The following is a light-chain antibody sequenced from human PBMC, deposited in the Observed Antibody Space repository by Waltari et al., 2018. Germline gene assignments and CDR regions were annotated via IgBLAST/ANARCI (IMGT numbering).Light chain of an antibody. CDR1: RSNIGTNT. V-gene: IGLV1-44*01. Sequence: QSVLTQPPSASGAPGQRVNISCSGSRSNIGTNTVNWYQQFPGTAPKLLISTNNLRPSGFPDRVSGSKSGTSASLAISGLQSEDEADYYCATWDDRLDGVVFGGGTKLTV. J-gene: IGLJ3*02. CDR3: ATWDDRLDGVV. CDR2: TNN.